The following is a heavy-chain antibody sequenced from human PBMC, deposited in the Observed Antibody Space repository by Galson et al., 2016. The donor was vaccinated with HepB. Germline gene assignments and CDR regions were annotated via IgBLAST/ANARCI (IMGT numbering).Heavy chain of an antibody. CDR2: IWSDGSNE. CDR1: GFTFSSSG. D-gene: IGHD6-19*01. V-gene: IGHV3-33*06. CDR3: VQDYNTGWSYFHH. Sequence: SLRLSCAASGFTFSSSGMHWVRQAPGKGLEWVAVIWSDGSNEYYTDSVKGRFTISRDNSKNTVFLQMKSLRADDTALYHCVQDYNTGWSYFHHWGQGTLVTVSS. J-gene: IGHJ4*02.